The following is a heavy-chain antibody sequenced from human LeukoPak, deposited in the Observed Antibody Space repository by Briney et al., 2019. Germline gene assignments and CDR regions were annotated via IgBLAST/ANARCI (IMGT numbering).Heavy chain of an antibody. CDR2: ISGSGGST. V-gene: IGHV3-23*01. D-gene: IGHD1-1*01. CDR1: GFTFSSYA. CDR3: AKGHHWSWVLYNWNHAGANWFGP. Sequence: SGGSLRLSCAASGFTFSSYAMSWVRQAPGKGLEWVSAISGSGGSTYYADSVKGRFTISRDNSKNTLYLQMNSLRAEDTAVYYCAKGHHWSWVLYNWNHAGANWFGPWGQGTLVTVSS. J-gene: IGHJ5*02.